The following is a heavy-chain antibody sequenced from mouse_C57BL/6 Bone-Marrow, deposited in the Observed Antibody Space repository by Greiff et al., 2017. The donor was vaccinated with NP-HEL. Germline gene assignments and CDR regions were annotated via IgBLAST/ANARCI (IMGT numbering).Heavy chain of an antibody. D-gene: IGHD1-1*01. Sequence: EVKLVESGGDLVKPGGSLKLSCAASGFTFSSYGMSWVRQTPDKRLEWVATISSGGSYTYYPDSVKGRFTISRDNAKNTLYLQMSSLKSEDTAMYDVARRGYYGSSPFAYWGQGTLVTVSA. J-gene: IGHJ3*01. CDR1: GFTFSSYG. CDR2: ISSGGSYT. CDR3: ARRGYYGSSPFAY. V-gene: IGHV5-6*02.